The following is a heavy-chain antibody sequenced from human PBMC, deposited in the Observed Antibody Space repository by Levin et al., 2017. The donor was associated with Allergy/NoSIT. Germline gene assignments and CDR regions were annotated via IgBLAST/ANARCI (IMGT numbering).Heavy chain of an antibody. J-gene: IGHJ4*02. CDR2: ISSTGSTI. CDR3: ARPYSNFESPFES. Sequence: GGSLRLSCAASGFTFTDYYMSWIRQTPGKGLEWISYISSTGSTICYADSVKGRFTISRDNAKNSLYLQLNSLRVEDTAVYYCARPYSNFESPFESWGQGTLVTVSS. V-gene: IGHV3-11*01. CDR1: GFTFTDYY. D-gene: IGHD4-11*01.